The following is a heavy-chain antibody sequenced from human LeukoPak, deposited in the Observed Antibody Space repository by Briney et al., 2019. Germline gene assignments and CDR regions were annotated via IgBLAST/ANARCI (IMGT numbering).Heavy chain of an antibody. CDR3: ARGGGDDILTGYLVVYYYYGMDV. V-gene: IGHV3-30*04. D-gene: IGHD3-9*01. J-gene: IGHJ6*02. Sequence: GGSLRLSCAASGFTFSSYAMHWVRQAPGKGLEWVAVISYDGSNKYYADSVKGRFTISRDNSKNTLYLQMNSLRAEDTAVYYCARGGGDDILTGYLVVYYYYGMDVWGQGTTVTVSS. CDR1: GFTFSSYA. CDR2: ISYDGSNK.